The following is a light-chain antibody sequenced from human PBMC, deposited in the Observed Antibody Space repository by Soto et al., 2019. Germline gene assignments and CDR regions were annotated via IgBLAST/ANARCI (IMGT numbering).Light chain of an antibody. J-gene: IGKJ1*01. V-gene: IGKV1-5*01. CDR1: QNIRSR. CDR3: QQYYSPPWT. CDR2: AAS. Sequence: DFQMTQSPSTLSASVGDRVTITCRASQNIRSRLAWFQQKPGKAPKLLIYAASSLQSGVPSRFSGSGSGSDFTLTISSLQAADVAVYYCQQYYSPPWTFGQGTKVDIK.